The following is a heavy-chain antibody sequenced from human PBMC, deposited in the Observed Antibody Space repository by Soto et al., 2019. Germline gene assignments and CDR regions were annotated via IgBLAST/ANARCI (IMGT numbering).Heavy chain of an antibody. J-gene: IGHJ6*02. V-gene: IGHV4-31*03. CDR3: ASTNPDTAMGYYYYGMDV. CDR1: GYSISSGYY. D-gene: IGHD5-18*01. Sequence: SETLSLTCSVSGYSISSGYYWSWIRQHPGKGLEGIGYIYYSGSTYYNPSLKSRVTISVDTSKNQFSLKLSSVTAADTAVYYCASTNPDTAMGYYYYGMDVWGQGTTVTVSS. CDR2: IYYSGST.